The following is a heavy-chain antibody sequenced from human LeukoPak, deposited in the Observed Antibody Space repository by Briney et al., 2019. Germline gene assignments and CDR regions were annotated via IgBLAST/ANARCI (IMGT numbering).Heavy chain of an antibody. CDR1: GFTFSSYW. CDR2: IKQDGSEK. V-gene: IGHV3-7*01. Sequence: PGGSLRLSCAASGFTFSSYWMSWVRQAPGKGLEWVANIKQDGSEKYYVDSVKGRFTISRDNAKNSLYLQMNSLRAEDTAVYYCARAPPSLVYATPDYWGQGTLVTVSS. D-gene: IGHD2-8*01. CDR3: ARAPPSLVYATPDY. J-gene: IGHJ4*02.